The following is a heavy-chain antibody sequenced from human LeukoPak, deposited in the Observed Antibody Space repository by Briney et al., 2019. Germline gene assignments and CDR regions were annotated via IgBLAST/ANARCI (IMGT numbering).Heavy chain of an antibody. Sequence: GESLQISGQGSGYIFSAYWITWRRQLPGKGLEWMGRIDPSDSHINYSASFQGHVTISVDKSISTAYLQWSSLKASDTAMYYCASVYAGDFDSWGQGTLVTVSS. CDR1: GYIFSAYW. V-gene: IGHV5-10-1*01. D-gene: IGHD2-21*02. CDR2: IDPSDSHI. J-gene: IGHJ5*01. CDR3: ASVYAGDFDS.